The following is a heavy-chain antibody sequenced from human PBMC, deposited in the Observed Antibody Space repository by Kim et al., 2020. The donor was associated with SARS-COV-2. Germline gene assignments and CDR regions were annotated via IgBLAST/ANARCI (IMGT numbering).Heavy chain of an antibody. V-gene: IGHV3-23*01. CDR3: AKGVFFGFCGGDCGDY. Sequence: GGSLRLSCAASGFTFSSYAMSWVRQAPGKGLEWVSAISGGGGSKYYADSVKGRFTISRNNTKNTMYLQMNSLRAEDTAVYYCAKGVFFGFCGGDCGDYWGQGTLVTVSS. CDR1: GFTFSSYA. J-gene: IGHJ4*02. CDR2: ISGGGGSK. D-gene: IGHD2-21*02.